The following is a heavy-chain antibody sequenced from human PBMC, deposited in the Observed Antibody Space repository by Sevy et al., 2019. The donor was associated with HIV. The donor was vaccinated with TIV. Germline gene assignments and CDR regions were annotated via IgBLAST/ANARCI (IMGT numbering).Heavy chain of an antibody. J-gene: IGHJ3*02. CDR2: IRQDGSEK. CDR1: GFTFRNFW. V-gene: IGHV3-7*01. Sequence: GGSLRLSCAVSGFTFRNFWMSWVRQAPGKGLEWVANIRQDGSEKYYVDSVRGRFTISRDNAKNSLHLQMKSLRAEDTAVYYCARAEKRSRWELLRLNAFDIWGQGTMVTVSS. CDR3: ARAEKRSRWELLRLNAFDI. D-gene: IGHD1-26*01.